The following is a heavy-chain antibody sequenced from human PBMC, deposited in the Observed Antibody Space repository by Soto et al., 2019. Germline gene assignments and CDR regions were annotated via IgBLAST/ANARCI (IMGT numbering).Heavy chain of an antibody. CDR2: INTNNGNT. V-gene: IGHV1-18*03. CDR3: ARDTYGLFDS. Sequence: GASVKVSCKASGYTFSTYGINWVRQAPGQGLEWMGWINTNNGNTNYPQRLQGRVTMTIDTSTTTAYMELNSLRSDDMAVYYCARDTYGLFDSWGQGTLVTVSS. D-gene: IGHD3-10*01. CDR1: GYTFSTYG. J-gene: IGHJ4*02.